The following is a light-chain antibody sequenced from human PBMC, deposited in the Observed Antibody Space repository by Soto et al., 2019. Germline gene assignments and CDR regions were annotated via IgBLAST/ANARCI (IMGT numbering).Light chain of an antibody. CDR2: DVS. Sequence: DIQMTQSPSSLSASVGDRVTFTCQASQDISDYLNWYQQKPRKAPDLLIYDVSNLEAGVPSRFSGSGSGTEFTFTINGLQPEDIVTYFCQQYDNVPYTFGQGTKLDLK. J-gene: IGKJ2*01. CDR1: QDISDY. CDR3: QQYDNVPYT. V-gene: IGKV1-33*01.